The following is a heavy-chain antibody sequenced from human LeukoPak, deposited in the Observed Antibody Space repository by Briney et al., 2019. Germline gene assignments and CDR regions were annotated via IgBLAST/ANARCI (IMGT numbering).Heavy chain of an antibody. CDR3: ARETKTIQLWYNWFDP. CDR1: GGSISSSSYY. CDR2: IYYSGST. V-gene: IGHV4-39*02. D-gene: IGHD5-18*01. J-gene: IGHJ5*02. Sequence: KPSETLSLTRTVSGGSISSSSYYWGWIRQPPGKGLEWIGSIYYSGSTYYNPSLKSRVTISVDTSKNQFSLKLSSVTAADTAVYYCARETKTIQLWYNWFDPWGQGTLVTVSS.